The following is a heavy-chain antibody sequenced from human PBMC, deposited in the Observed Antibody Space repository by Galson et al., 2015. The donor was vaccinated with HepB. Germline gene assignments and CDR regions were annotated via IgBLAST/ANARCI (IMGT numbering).Heavy chain of an antibody. CDR2: IKTKSAHETT. V-gene: IGHV3-15*01. CDR1: GFTFSNAW. CDR3: ATRGGSGWDPSPLDF. D-gene: IGHD6-19*01. J-gene: IGHJ4*02. Sequence: SLRLSCAASGFTFSNAWMSWVRQPPGEGLEWIGRIKTKSAHETTAYGAPVKDRFIISRDDSKNTLYLHMNSLKGDDPAVYYCATRGGSGWDPSPLDFWGQGTLVTVSS.